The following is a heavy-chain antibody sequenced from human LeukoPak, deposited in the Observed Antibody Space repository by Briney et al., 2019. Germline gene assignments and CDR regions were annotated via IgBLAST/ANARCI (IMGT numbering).Heavy chain of an antibody. D-gene: IGHD2-15*01. CDR1: GFTFNTYS. CDR2: ITSSSSYT. Sequence: GGSLRLSCTASGFTFNTYSMNWVRQAPGKGLEWVSSITSSSSYTKYADSVKGRFTISRDNAENSPYLQMNSLRDEDTAVYYCAGSPGRHYSTMGSCWFDPWGQGTLVTVSS. CDR3: AGSPGRHYSTMGSCWFDP. J-gene: IGHJ5*02. V-gene: IGHV3-21*01.